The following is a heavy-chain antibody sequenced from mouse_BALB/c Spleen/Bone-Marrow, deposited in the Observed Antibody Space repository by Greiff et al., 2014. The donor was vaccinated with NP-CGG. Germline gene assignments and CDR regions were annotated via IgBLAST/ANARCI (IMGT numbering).Heavy chain of an antibody. CDR1: GYTFTSYV. Sequence: VQLKQSGPELVKPGASVKMSCKASGYTFTSYVMHWVKQKPGQGLEWIGCINPYNDGTKYNEKFKGKATLTSDKSSSTAYMELSSLTSEDSAVYYCAREGGYDEDDCDYWGQGTTLTVSS. D-gene: IGHD2-2*01. J-gene: IGHJ2*01. CDR2: INPYNDGT. V-gene: IGHV1-14*01. CDR3: AREGGYDEDDCDY.